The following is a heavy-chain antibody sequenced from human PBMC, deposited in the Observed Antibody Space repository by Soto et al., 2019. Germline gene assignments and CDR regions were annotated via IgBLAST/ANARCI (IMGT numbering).Heavy chain of an antibody. Sequence: QVQLVEAGGGVVQPGRSLRLSCAASGFSFSSYGMHWVRQAPGKGLEWVAVIWYDGSNKYYADSVKGRFTISRDTSKNTLYLQMNSLRAEDTAVYYCARDLYCTNGVCYGLYYYGMDVWGQGTTVTVSS. CDR2: IWYDGSNK. V-gene: IGHV3-33*01. CDR1: GFSFSSYG. J-gene: IGHJ6*02. CDR3: ARDLYCTNGVCYGLYYYGMDV. D-gene: IGHD2-8*01.